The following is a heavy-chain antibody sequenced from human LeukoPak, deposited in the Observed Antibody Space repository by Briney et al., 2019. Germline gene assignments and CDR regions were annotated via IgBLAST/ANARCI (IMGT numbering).Heavy chain of an antibody. CDR2: ISSSSSYI. V-gene: IGHV3-21*01. CDR1: GFTFSSYS. CDR3: ARDPRYSSGWYRGGNWFDP. J-gene: IGHJ5*02. D-gene: IGHD6-19*01. Sequence: PGGSLRLSCAASGFTFSSYSMNWVRQAPGKGLGWVSSISSSSSYIYYADSVKGRFTISRDNAKNSLYLQMNSLRAEDTAVYYCARDPRYSSGWYRGGNWFDPWGQGTLVTVSS.